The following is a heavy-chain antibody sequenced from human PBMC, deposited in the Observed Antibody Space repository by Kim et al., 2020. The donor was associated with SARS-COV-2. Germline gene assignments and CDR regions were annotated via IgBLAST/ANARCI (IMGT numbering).Heavy chain of an antibody. CDR3: AKTGRDFGY. CDR2: ITYEGSVK. V-gene: IGHV3-7*01. Sequence: GGSLRLSCTASGFTFSSSWMSWVRQAPGKGLEWVAIITYEGSVKNYVDSVKGQFTISRDNSKNSLFLQMNSLRAEDMAVYYCAKTGRDFGYLGQGNLVTVS. CDR1: GFTFSSSW. J-gene: IGHJ4*02.